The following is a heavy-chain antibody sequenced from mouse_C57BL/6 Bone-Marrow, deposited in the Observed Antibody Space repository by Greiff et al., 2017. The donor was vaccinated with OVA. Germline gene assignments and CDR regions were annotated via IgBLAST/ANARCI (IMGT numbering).Heavy chain of an antibody. CDR1: GFTFSDYG. CDR3: ARQDYDVGVAWFAY. D-gene: IGHD2-4*01. J-gene: IGHJ3*01. V-gene: IGHV5-15*01. Sequence: EVHLVDSGGGLVQPGGSLKLSCAASGFTFSDYGLAWVRQAPRKGPEWVAFISNLAYSIYYADTVTGRFTISRENAKNTLYLEMSSLRSESTARYYCARQDYDVGVAWFAYWGQGTLVTVSA. CDR2: ISNLAYSI.